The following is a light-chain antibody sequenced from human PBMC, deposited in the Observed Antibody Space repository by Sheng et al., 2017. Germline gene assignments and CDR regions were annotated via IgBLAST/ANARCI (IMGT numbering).Light chain of an antibody. CDR3: QQSYSSPPLS. Sequence: DIQMSQSPSSLSASVGDRVTITCRASQNINRYLNWYQQKPGRAPKLLIYTASTLHSGVPSRFSGSGSETDYTLTISGLQAEDVATYYCQQSYSSPPLSFGGGTKVEIK. CDR2: TAS. J-gene: IGKJ4*01. CDR1: QNINRY. V-gene: IGKV1-39*01.